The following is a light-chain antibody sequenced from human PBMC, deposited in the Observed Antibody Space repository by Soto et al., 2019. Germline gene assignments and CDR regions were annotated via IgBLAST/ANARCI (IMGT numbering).Light chain of an antibody. V-gene: IGKV1-39*01. CDR1: QNIGSF. J-gene: IGKJ5*01. CDR3: QQGSTTPIT. Sequence: DIQITQSPSSLSSSILERFTITCRASQNIGSFLNWYQQRPGEAPRLLVYSAFRIQSGVPSRFNASGSGTDFTLSISNLQPEDFSTYFCQQGSTTPITFGLGTRLEIK. CDR2: SAF.